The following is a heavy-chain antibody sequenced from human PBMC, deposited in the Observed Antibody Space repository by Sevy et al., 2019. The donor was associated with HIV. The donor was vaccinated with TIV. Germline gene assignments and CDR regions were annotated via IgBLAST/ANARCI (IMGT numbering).Heavy chain of an antibody. D-gene: IGHD2-15*01. J-gene: IGHJ4*02. CDR2: IYPGDSDT. V-gene: IGHV5-51*01. CDR1: GYSFTSYW. Sequence: GESLKISCKGSGYSFTSYWIGWVRRMPGKGLEWMGIIYPGDSDTRYSPSIEGQVTISADKSIRTAFLQWSSLKASDTAKYYCARHVYCSGGSCYSDYWGQGTLVTVSS. CDR3: ARHVYCSGGSCYSDY.